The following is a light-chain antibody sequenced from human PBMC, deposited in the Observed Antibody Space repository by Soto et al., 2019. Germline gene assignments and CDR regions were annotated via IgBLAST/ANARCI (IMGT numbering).Light chain of an antibody. V-gene: IGLV2-11*01. CDR2: DVK. J-gene: IGLJ1*01. CDR3: CSYAGSYTFV. Sequence: QSVLTQPRSVSGSPGQSVTISCTGTSSDVGGYNYVSWYQQYPGKAPKVMIYDVKTRPSGVPDRFSGSKSGNTASLTISGLQAEDEADYYCCSYAGSYTFVFGTVTKVTVL. CDR1: SSDVGGYNY.